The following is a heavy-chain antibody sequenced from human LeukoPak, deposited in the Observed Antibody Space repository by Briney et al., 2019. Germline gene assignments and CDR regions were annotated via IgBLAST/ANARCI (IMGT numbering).Heavy chain of an antibody. V-gene: IGHV4-4*07. J-gene: IGHJ6*03. CDR2: IFTSGST. D-gene: IGHD3-10*01. CDR3: AREGSGSYLGFYYYMDV. Sequence: SETLSLTCTVSGGSINSYYWSWIRQPAGKGLEWIGRIFTSGSTNYNPSLKSRVTISADKSKKQFSLKLSSVTAADTAVYYCAREGSGSYLGFYYYMDVWGKGTTVTVSS. CDR1: GGSINSYY.